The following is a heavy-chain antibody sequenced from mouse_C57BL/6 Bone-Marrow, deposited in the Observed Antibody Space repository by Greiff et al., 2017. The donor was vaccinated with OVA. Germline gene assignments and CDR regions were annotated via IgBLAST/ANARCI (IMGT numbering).Heavy chain of an antibody. CDR2: ISGGGGNT. J-gene: IGHJ1*03. Sequence: EVQLVESGGGLVKPGGSLKLSCAASGFTFSSYTMSWVRQTPEKRLEWVATISGGGGNTYYTDSVKGRFTISRDNAKNTPYLELSRLRSEDTALYYCARHTYGSSYWYFDVWGTGTTVTVSS. V-gene: IGHV5-9*01. D-gene: IGHD1-1*01. CDR1: GFTFSSYT. CDR3: ARHTYGSSYWYFDV.